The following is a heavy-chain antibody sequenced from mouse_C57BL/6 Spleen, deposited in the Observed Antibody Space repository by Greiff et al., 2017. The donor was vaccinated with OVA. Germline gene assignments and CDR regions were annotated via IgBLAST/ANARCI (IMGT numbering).Heavy chain of an antibody. V-gene: IGHV5-17*01. Sequence: EVQVVESGGGLVKPGGSLKLSCAASGFTFSDYGMHWVRQAPEKGLEWVAYISSGSSTIYYADTVKGRFTISRDNAKNTLFLQMTSLRSEDTAMYYCARGIYYYGSSYPQAMDYWGQGTSVTVSS. CDR3: ARGIYYYGSSYPQAMDY. CDR2: ISSGSSTI. J-gene: IGHJ4*01. D-gene: IGHD1-1*01. CDR1: GFTFSDYG.